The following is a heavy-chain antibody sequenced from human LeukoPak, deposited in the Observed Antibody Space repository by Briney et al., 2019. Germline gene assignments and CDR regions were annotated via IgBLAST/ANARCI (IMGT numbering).Heavy chain of an antibody. CDR3: ARGHSYYYGSGSYINWFDP. CDR1: GYTLTSYD. V-gene: IGHV1-8*01. D-gene: IGHD3-10*01. J-gene: IGHJ5*02. Sequence: ASVKVSCKASGYTLTSYDINWVRQATGQGLEWMGWMNPNSGNTGYAQKFQGRVTMTRNTSISTAYMELSSLRSEDTAVYYCARGHSYYYGSGSYINWFDPWGQGTLVTVSS. CDR2: MNPNSGNT.